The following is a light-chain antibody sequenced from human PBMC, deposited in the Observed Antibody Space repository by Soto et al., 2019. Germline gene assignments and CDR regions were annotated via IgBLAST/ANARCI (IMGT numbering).Light chain of an antibody. V-gene: IGLV2-14*01. CDR1: SSDVGGHNY. Sequence: QSALTQPASVSGSPGQSITISCTGTSSDVGGHNYVSWYQQYPGKAPKLIVYEVSNRPSGVSNRFSGSKSGNTASLTISGLQAEDEADYYCTSYTNSSTLVVFGGGTQLTVL. CDR2: EVS. J-gene: IGLJ2*01. CDR3: TSYTNSSTLVV.